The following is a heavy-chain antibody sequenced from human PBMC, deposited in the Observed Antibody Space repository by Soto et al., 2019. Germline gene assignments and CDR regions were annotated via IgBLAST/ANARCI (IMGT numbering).Heavy chain of an antibody. Sequence: EVQLVESGGGLVQPGGSLRLSCAASGFTFSTYEMNWVRQAPGKGLEWVSYISGSGSTSLYADFVKGRFTISRDNAKNSLYLQMNSRRAEDTAVYYCARDVPDYWGQGTLVTVSS. CDR3: ARDVPDY. V-gene: IGHV3-48*03. CDR2: ISGSGSTS. J-gene: IGHJ4*02. CDR1: GFTFSTYE.